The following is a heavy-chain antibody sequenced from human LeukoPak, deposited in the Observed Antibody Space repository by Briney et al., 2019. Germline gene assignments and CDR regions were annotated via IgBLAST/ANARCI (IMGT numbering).Heavy chain of an antibody. V-gene: IGHV3-23*01. J-gene: IGHJ4*02. Sequence: GGSLRLSCAASGFIFSNYAMSWVRQAPGKGLEWVSAITGGGGNTYYADSVKGRFPISRGNSKNTVFLQMNSLRAEDTAVYYCAKWGDYDVLTGYYVSDYWGQGTLVTVSS. D-gene: IGHD3-9*01. CDR2: ITGGGGNT. CDR3: AKWGDYDVLTGYYVSDY. CDR1: GFIFSNYA.